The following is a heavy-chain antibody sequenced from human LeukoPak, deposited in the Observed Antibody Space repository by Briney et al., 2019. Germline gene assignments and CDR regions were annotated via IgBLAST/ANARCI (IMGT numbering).Heavy chain of an antibody. CDR3: ARLVAVAGVFDY. Sequence: PSETLSLTCAVYGGSFSGSYWSWIRQPPGKGLEWIGNIYYSGSTYYNPSLKSRVTISVDTSKNHFSLKLSSVTAADTAVYYCARLVAVAGVFDYWGQGTLVTVSS. CDR1: GGSFSGSY. D-gene: IGHD6-19*01. J-gene: IGHJ4*02. CDR2: IYYSGST. V-gene: IGHV4-34*01.